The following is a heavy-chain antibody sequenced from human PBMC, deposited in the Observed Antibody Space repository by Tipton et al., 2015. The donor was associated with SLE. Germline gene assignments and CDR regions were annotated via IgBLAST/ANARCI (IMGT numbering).Heavy chain of an antibody. J-gene: IGHJ4*02. D-gene: IGHD3-3*01. CDR1: GGSIRSDDHY. CDR3: ARGGRPVLRFFEGPKGAFFDS. CDR2: ISNSGTT. Sequence: TLSLTCTVSGGSIRSDDHYWTWIRQRPGKGLEWIGHISNSGTTNINPSLQSRVTMSVDTSKNHFSLKLNSVTAADTAVYFCARGGRPVLRFFEGPKGAFFDSWGQGTLVTVSS. V-gene: IGHV4-31*03.